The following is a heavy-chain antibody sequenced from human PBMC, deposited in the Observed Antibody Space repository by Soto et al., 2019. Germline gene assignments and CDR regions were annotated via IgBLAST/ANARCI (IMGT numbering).Heavy chain of an antibody. Sequence: QVQLVQSGAEVKKPGASVKVSCKASGYTFTSYDINWVRQATGQGLEWMGWMNPNSGNTGYAQKFQGRVTMTRNTSICTAYMELSSLRSDDTAVYYCARLGDSSGYYYGDYWGQGTLVTVSS. CDR3: ARLGDSSGYYYGDY. J-gene: IGHJ4*02. D-gene: IGHD3-22*01. CDR1: GYTFTSYD. V-gene: IGHV1-8*01. CDR2: MNPNSGNT.